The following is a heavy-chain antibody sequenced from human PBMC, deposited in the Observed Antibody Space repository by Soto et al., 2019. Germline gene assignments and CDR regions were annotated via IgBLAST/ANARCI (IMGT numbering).Heavy chain of an antibody. D-gene: IGHD2-21*02. V-gene: IGHV1-3*01. J-gene: IGHJ4*02. CDR1: GCTFTSYA. Sequence: ASVKVSCKASGCTFTSYAMHWVRQAPGQRLEWMGWINAGNGNTKYSQKLQGRVNITRDTSASTAYMELSSLRSEDTAVYYCARSIVVVTALDYWGQGTLVTVSS. CDR2: INAGNGNT. CDR3: ARSIVVVTALDY.